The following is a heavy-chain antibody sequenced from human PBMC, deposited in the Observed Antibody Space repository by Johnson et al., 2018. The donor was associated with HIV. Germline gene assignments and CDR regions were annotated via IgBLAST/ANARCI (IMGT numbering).Heavy chain of an antibody. CDR3: ARVGGYSIAAPSDAFDI. D-gene: IGHD6-6*01. CDR1: GFTFSSYG. Sequence: QVQLVESGGGVVQPGRSLRLSCAASGFTFSSYGMHWVRQAPGKGLEWVAVIWYDGSNKYYADSVKGRFTISRDNSKNTLYLQMNSLRAEDTAVYYCARVGGYSIAAPSDAFDIWGQGTMVTVSS. CDR2: IWYDGSNK. J-gene: IGHJ3*02. V-gene: IGHV3-30*19.